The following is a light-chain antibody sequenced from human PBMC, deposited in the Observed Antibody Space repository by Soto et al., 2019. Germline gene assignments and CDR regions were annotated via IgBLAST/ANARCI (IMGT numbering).Light chain of an antibody. CDR3: AAWDDSLNGVV. J-gene: IGLJ2*01. V-gene: IGLV2-23*01. CDR1: TSDVGGYNL. CDR2: EGT. Sequence: QSVLTQPASVSGSPGQSITISCSGTTSDVGGYNLVSWYQQHTAKAPKLLIYEGTQRPSGVSSRFPGSKSGNTASLTISGLQAEDEADYYCAAWDDSLNGVVFGGGTKLTVL.